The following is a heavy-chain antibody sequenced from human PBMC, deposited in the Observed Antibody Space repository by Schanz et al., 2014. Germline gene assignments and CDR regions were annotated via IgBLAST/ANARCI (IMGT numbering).Heavy chain of an antibody. CDR2: ISNDGSIK. CDR1: GFTFSSYA. J-gene: IGHJ4*02. V-gene: IGHV3-30-3*01. CDR3: ASPSGYSDYGTYFDF. D-gene: IGHD5-12*01. Sequence: QVQLLQFGGGVVQPGRSLRLSCAASGFTFSSYAMHWVRQAPGKGLEWVALISNDGSIKYYADSVEGRFTISRDNSRNTLYLQMNSPRTEDTAVYYCASPSGYSDYGTYFDFWGQGTLVTVSS.